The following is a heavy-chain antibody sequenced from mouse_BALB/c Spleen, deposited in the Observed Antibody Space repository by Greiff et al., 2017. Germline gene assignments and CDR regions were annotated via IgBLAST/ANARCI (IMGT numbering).Heavy chain of an antibody. V-gene: IGHV5-6-5*01. CDR2: ISSGGST. J-gene: IGHJ2*01. CDR3: ARDRGYGHFDY. Sequence: EVQVVESGGGLVQPGGSRKLSCAASGFTFSSYAMSWVRQTPEKRLEWVASISSGGSTYYPDSVKGRFTISRDNARNILYLQMSSLRSEDTAMYYCARDRGYGHFDYWGQGTTLTVSS. CDR1: GFTFSSYA. D-gene: IGHD1-2*01.